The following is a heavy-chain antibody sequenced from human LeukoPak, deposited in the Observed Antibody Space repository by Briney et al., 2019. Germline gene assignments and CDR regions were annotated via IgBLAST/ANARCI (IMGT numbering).Heavy chain of an antibody. Sequence: ASVKVSCKASGYTFTSYGISWVRQAPGQGLEWMGWISAYNGNTHYAQKLQGRVTMTTDTSTSTAYMELRSLRSDDTAVYYCARELDTAMVGDYFDYWGQGTLVTVSS. CDR2: ISAYNGNT. D-gene: IGHD5-18*01. CDR1: GYTFTSYG. CDR3: ARELDTAMVGDYFDY. V-gene: IGHV1-18*01. J-gene: IGHJ4*02.